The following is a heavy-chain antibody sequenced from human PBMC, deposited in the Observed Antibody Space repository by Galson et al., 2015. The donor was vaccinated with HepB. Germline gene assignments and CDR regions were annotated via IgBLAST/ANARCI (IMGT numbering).Heavy chain of an antibody. V-gene: IGHV1-24*01. Sequence: SVKVSCKVSGYILSELSMHWVRQAPGKGLEWMGGLDREDGETIYAQKLKGRVTMTEDTSTDTAYMELSSLRSEDTAVYHCASEYKYESSGYHDYFDYWGQGTLVPVSS. J-gene: IGHJ4*02. CDR1: GYILSELS. CDR3: ASEYKYESSGYHDYFDY. CDR2: LDREDGET. D-gene: IGHD3-22*01.